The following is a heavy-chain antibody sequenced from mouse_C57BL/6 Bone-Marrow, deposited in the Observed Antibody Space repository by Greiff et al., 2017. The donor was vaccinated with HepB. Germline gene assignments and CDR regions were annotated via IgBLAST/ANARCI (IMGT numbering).Heavy chain of an antibody. V-gene: IGHV5-6*01. D-gene: IGHD2-5*01. J-gene: IGHJ3*01. CDR2: ISSGGSYT. Sequence: EVKLMESGGDLVKPGGSLKLSCAASGFTFSSYGMSWVRQTPDKRLEWVATISSGGSYTYYPDSVKGRFTISRDNAKNTLYLQMSSLKSEDTAMYYCARHYYSNLWFAYWGQGTLVTVSA. CDR3: ARHYYSNLWFAY. CDR1: GFTFSSYG.